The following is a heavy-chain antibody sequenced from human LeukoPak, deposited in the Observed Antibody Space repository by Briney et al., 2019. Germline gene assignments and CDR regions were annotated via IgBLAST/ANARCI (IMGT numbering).Heavy chain of an antibody. CDR1: GFTFDDYA. J-gene: IGHJ3*02. V-gene: IGHV3-9*01. Sequence: GGSLRLSCAASGFTFDDYAMHWVRQAPGKGLEWVSGISWNSGSIGYADSVKGRFTISRDNAKNSLYLQMNSLRAEDTALYYCAKDGSVAAAGTGSIDAFDIWGQGTMVTVSS. D-gene: IGHD6-13*01. CDR2: ISWNSGSI. CDR3: AKDGSVAAAGTGSIDAFDI.